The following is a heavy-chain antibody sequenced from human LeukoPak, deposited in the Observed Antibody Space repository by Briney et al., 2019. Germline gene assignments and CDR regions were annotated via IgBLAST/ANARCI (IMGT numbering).Heavy chain of an antibody. CDR1: GGSISSSSYY. Sequence: PSETLSLTCTVFGGSISSSSYYWGWIRQPPGKGLEWIGSIYYSGSTYYNPSLKSRVTISVDTSKNQFSLKLSSVTAADTAVYYCARQALYGSGSYLPDYWGQGTLVTVSS. CDR3: ARQALYGSGSYLPDY. V-gene: IGHV4-39*01. D-gene: IGHD3-10*01. J-gene: IGHJ4*02. CDR2: IYYSGST.